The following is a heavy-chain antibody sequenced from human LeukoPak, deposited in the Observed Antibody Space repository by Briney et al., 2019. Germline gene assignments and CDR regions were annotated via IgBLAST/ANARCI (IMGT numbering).Heavy chain of an antibody. CDR3: ARGLDSSGYYVFDY. J-gene: IGHJ4*01. CDR1: GGSISSSNW. V-gene: IGHV4-4*02. Sequence: SETLSLTCAVSGGSISSSNWWSWVRQPPGKGLEWIGEIYHSGSTNYNPSLKSRVTISVDKSKNQFSLKLSSVTAADTAVYYWARGLDSSGYYVFDYWGQGTLITVSS. CDR2: IYHSGST. D-gene: IGHD3-22*01.